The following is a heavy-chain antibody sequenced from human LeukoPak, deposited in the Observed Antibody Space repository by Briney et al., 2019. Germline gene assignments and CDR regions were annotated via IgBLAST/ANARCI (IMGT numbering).Heavy chain of an antibody. CDR2: IYTSGST. D-gene: IGHD4-17*01. CDR3: ARAGYGDYKLDY. Sequence: SQTLSLTCTVSGGSISSGSYYWSWIRQPAGKGLEWIGRIYTSGSTNYNPSLKSRVTISVDTSKNQFSLKLSSVTAADTAVYYCARAGYGDYKLDYWGQGTLVTVSS. V-gene: IGHV4-61*02. CDR1: GGSISSGSYY. J-gene: IGHJ4*02.